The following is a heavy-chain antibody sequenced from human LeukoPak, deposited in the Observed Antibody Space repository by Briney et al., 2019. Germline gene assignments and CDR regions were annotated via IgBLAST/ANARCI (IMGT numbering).Heavy chain of an antibody. J-gene: IGHJ6*02. Sequence: SETLSLTCAVYGGSFSGYYWSWIRQPPGKGLEWIGEINHSGSTNYNPSLKSRVTISVDTSKNQFSLKLSSVTAADTAVYYCARGVHDCSSTSCYGPHGGMDVWGQGTTVTVSS. V-gene: IGHV4-34*01. CDR1: GGSFSGYY. CDR2: INHSGST. CDR3: ARGVHDCSSTSCYGPHGGMDV. D-gene: IGHD2-2*01.